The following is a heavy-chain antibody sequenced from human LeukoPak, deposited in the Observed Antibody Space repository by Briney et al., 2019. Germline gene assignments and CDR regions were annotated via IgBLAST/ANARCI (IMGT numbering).Heavy chain of an antibody. J-gene: IGHJ3*02. CDR3: AKDSSSWYNDAFDI. CDR2: ISSSSSYI. D-gene: IGHD6-13*01. Sequence: GGSLRLSCAASGFTFSSYVMSWVRQAPGKGLEWVSSISSSSSYIYYADSVKGRFTISRDNAKNSLYLQMNSLRAEDTAVYYCAKDSSSWYNDAFDIWGQGTMVTVSS. CDR1: GFTFSSYV. V-gene: IGHV3-21*01.